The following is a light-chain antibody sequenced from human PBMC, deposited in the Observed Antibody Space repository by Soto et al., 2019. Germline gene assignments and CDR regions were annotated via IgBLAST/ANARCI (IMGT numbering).Light chain of an antibody. V-gene: IGKV3-11*01. CDR2: EAP. CDR3: QQRGDWPPRT. CDR1: PSASSY. J-gene: IGKJ4*01. Sequence: EIVSTQSPATLPLSPGATTTLASRARPSASSYLAWYQQKSGKAPRLLIYEAPNMATGVPVRFSGSGSGTDFTLTISSLEPEDFAVYYGQQRGDWPPRTFGGGTQVEIK.